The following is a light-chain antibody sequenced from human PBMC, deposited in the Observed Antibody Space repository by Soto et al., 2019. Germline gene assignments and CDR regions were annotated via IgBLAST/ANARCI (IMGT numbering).Light chain of an antibody. CDR1: QSVSRNY. CDR3: QQYDSSPIT. Sequence: EIVLTQSPGTLSLSPGERATLSCRASQSVSRNYLAWYQQKPGQAPRLLIYGASSRATGIPDKFSGGGSGTDFTLTISRLEPEDFAVYYWQQYDSSPITFGQGTKVEIK. V-gene: IGKV3-20*01. CDR2: GAS. J-gene: IGKJ1*01.